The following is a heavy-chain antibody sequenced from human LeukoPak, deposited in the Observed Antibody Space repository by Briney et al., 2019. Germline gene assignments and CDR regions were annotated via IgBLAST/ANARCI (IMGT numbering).Heavy chain of an antibody. CDR3: VKVASSSGYYF. CDR2: ISNNGGST. J-gene: IGHJ4*02. V-gene: IGHV3-64D*09. CDR1: GFSFSAFG. Sequence: GGSLRLSCAASGFSFSAFGMHWVRQAPGKGLEYVSGISNNGGSTYYADSVKGRFTISRDNSKNTLYLQMSSLRAEDTAVYYCVKVASSSGYYFWGQGTLVTVSS. D-gene: IGHD3-22*01.